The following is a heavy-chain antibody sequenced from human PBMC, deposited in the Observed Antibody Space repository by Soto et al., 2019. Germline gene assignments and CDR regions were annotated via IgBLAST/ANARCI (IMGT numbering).Heavy chain of an antibody. J-gene: IGHJ6*02. CDR1: GYSFTSYW. CDR3: ARHLTTPTEYYYYGMDV. V-gene: IGHV5-51*07. Sequence: GESLKISCKGSGYSFTSYWIGWVHQMPGKGLEWMGIIYPGDSDTRYSPSFQGQVTISADKSISTAYLQWSSLKASDTAMYYCARHLTTPTEYYYYGMDVWGQGTTVTVSS. D-gene: IGHD4-17*01. CDR2: IYPGDSDT.